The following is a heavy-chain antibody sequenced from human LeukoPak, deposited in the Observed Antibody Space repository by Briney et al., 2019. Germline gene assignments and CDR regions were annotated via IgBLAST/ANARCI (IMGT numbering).Heavy chain of an antibody. J-gene: IGHJ4*02. CDR2: INTDGGDT. CDR1: GFTFGSYW. CDR3: ARDEKIVGASGQDY. D-gene: IGHD1-26*01. V-gene: IGHV3-74*01. Sequence: PGGSLRLSCAASGFTFGSYWMHWVRQAPGKGLVWVSRINTDGGDTIYADSVKGRFTISRDNAKNTLFLQMNSLRAEDTAVYYCARDEKIVGASGQDYWGQETLVTVSS.